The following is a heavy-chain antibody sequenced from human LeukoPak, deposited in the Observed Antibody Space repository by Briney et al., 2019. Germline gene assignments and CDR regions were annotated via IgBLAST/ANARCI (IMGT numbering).Heavy chain of an antibody. CDR3: ARKGVITRAPFDY. Sequence: ASVKVSCKASGYTFTSCDINWVRQATGQGLEWMGWMNPNSGDTGYAQKFQGRVTMTRDVSISTAYMELSSLSSEDTAVYYCARKGVITRAPFDYWGQGTLVTVSS. CDR2: MNPNSGDT. D-gene: IGHD3-10*01. J-gene: IGHJ4*02. CDR1: GYTFTSCD. V-gene: IGHV1-8*01.